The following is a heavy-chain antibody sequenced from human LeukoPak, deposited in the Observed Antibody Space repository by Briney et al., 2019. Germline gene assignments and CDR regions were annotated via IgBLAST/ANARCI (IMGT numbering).Heavy chain of an antibody. CDR3: AKIGDSGSQRSQYYYYGLDV. V-gene: IGHV3-23*01. CDR2: ISGSGGST. J-gene: IGHJ6*02. D-gene: IGHD1-26*01. Sequence: QAGGSLRLSCAASGLTFSSYAMSWVRQAPGKGLEWVSGISGSGGSTYYTDSVKGRFTISRDNSKNTLYLQMNSLRAEDTAVYYCAKIGDSGSQRSQYYYYGLDVWGQGTTVTVSS. CDR1: GLTFSSYA.